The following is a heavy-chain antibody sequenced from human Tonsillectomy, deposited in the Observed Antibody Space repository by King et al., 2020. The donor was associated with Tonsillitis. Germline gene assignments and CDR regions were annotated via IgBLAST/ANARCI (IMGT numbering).Heavy chain of an antibody. V-gene: IGHV3-15*01. Sequence: QLVESGGGLVKPGGSLRLSCAASGFTFNNAWMSWVRQAPGKGLEWVGRIKSKTDGGTTDYAAPVKGRFTISTDDSKNTLYLQMNSLKTEDTAVYYCPRGVRWQGHEFDYWGQGTLVTVST. CDR3: PRGVRWQGHEFDY. D-gene: IGHD5-24*01. CDR2: IKSKTDGGTT. J-gene: IGHJ4*02. CDR1: GFTFNNAW.